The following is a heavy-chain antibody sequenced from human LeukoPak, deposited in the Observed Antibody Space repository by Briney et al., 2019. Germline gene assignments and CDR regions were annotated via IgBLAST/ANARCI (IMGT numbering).Heavy chain of an antibody. CDR1: GGSISSYF. CDR3: ARAREFSSSSGRAYYFDY. J-gene: IGHJ4*02. Sequence: SETPSLTCTISGGSISSYFWIWIRQPPGQGLEWIGYIYYSGNTNSNPSLKSRVTISLDTSKNQFFLKLSSVTAADTAVYYGARAREFSSSSGRAYYFDYWGQGTLVTVSS. V-gene: IGHV4-59*01. CDR2: IYYSGNT. D-gene: IGHD6-6*01.